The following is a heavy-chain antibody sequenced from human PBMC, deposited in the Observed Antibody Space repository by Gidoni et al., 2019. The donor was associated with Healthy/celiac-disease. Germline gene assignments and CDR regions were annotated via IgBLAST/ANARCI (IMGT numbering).Heavy chain of an antibody. J-gene: IGHJ2*01. V-gene: IGHV1-69*06. CDR3: AREHFVEMATIYWYFDL. Sequence: QVQLVQSGAEVKKPGSSVKVSCKASGGTFSSYAISWVRQAPGQGLEWMGGIIPIFGTANYAQKFQGRVTITADKSTSTAYMELSSLRSEDTAVYYCAREHFVEMATIYWYFDLWGRGTLVTVSS. CDR2: IIPIFGTA. D-gene: IGHD5-12*01. CDR1: GGTFSSYA.